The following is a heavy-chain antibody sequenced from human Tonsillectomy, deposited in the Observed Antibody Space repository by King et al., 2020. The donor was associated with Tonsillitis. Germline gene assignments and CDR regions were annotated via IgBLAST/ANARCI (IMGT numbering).Heavy chain of an antibody. CDR2: TYYSGST. Sequence: QLQESGPGLLKPSETLSLTCSVSGGSIISNYWSWIRQPPGKGLEWIGYTYYSGSTSYNPSLKSRVTISADTSKNQISLRLNSVTAADTAVYYCARDSIAAAQNWYFELWGRGTLVTVSS. D-gene: IGHD6-13*01. CDR3: ARDSIAAAQNWYFEL. J-gene: IGHJ2*01. CDR1: GGSIISNY. V-gene: IGHV4-59*12.